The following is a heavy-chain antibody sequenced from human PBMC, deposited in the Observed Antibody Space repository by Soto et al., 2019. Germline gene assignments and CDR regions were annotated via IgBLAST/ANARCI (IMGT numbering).Heavy chain of an antibody. CDR1: GYTFTTYG. CDR2: ISGYNGHT. Sequence: GASVKVSCKASGYTFTTYGISWVRQAPGQGLELMGWISGYNGHTKYAQKFQGRVTMTTDTSTSTVYMDLRSLRSDDTAVYYCAREGEMPYYYYGLDVWGQGTTVTVSS. V-gene: IGHV1-18*01. D-gene: IGHD3-16*01. J-gene: IGHJ6*02. CDR3: AREGEMPYYYYGLDV.